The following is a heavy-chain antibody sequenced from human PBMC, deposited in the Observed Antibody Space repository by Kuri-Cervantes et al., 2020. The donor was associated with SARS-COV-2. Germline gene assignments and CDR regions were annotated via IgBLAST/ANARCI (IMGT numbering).Heavy chain of an antibody. CDR3: AKCSDIAAAGQTDY. J-gene: IGHJ4*02. CDR1: GFTFSSYA. V-gene: IGHV3-23*01. Sequence: GESLKISCAASGFTFSSYAMSWVRQAPGKGLEWVSAISGSGGSTYYADSVKGRFTISRDNSKNTLYLQMNSLRAEDTAVYYCAKCSDIAAAGQTDYWGQGTLDTVSS. D-gene: IGHD6-13*01. CDR2: ISGSGGST.